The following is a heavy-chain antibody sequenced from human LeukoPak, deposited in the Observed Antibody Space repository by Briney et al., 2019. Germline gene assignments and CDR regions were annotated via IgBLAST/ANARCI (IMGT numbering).Heavy chain of an antibody. CDR3: ARFQLAYYDSSGYYPRGYWYFDL. J-gene: IGHJ2*01. CDR2: IKQDGSEK. CDR1: GFTFSSYW. V-gene: IGHV3-7*01. D-gene: IGHD3-22*01. Sequence: GGSLRLSCAASGFTFSSYWMSWVRQAPGKGLEWVANIKQDGSEKYYVDSVKGRFTISRDNAKNSLYLQMNSLRAEDTAVYYCARFQLAYYDSSGYYPRGYWYFDLWGRGTLVTVSS.